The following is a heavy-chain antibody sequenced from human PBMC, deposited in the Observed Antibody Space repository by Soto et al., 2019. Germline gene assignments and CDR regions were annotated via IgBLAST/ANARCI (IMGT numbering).Heavy chain of an antibody. D-gene: IGHD3-22*01. CDR1: GGSISSYY. J-gene: IGHJ3*02. CDR2: IYYSGST. CDR3: ARRRPNYYDSSGYYPKGAFDI. Sequence: SETLSLTCTVSGGSISSYYWSWIRQPPGKGLEWIGYIYYSGSTNYNPSLKSRVTISVDTSKNQFSLKLSSVAAADTAVYYCARRRPNYYDSSGYYPKGAFDIWGQGTMVTVSS. V-gene: IGHV4-59*01.